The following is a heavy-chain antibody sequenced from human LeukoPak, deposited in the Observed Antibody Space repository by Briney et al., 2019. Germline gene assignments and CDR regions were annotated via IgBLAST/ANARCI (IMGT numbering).Heavy chain of an antibody. D-gene: IGHD6-13*01. CDR3: ARGISTWIAAADQFDY. Sequence: SETLSLTCTVSGGSISSHYWDWIRQPPGKGLEWIGSIYHSGSTYYNPSLKSRVTISVDTSKNQFSLKLSSVTAADTAVYYCARGISTWIAAADQFDYWGQGTLVTVSS. CDR2: IYHSGST. J-gene: IGHJ4*02. V-gene: IGHV4-38-2*02. CDR1: GGSISSHY.